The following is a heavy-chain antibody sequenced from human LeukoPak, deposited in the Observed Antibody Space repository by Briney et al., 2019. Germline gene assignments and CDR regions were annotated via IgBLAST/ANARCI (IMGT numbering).Heavy chain of an antibody. J-gene: IGHJ4*02. CDR2: ISVYSGNT. Sequence: ASVKVSCKASGYTFTSYGISWVRQAPGQGPEWMGRISVYSGNTDYTQKLQARVTMTTDTSTSTVYMELRSLRSDDTAVYYCARDRFTFGGIIVPDSWGQGTLVTVSS. CDR1: GYTFTSYG. V-gene: IGHV1-18*01. D-gene: IGHD3-16*02. CDR3: ARDRFTFGGIIVPDS.